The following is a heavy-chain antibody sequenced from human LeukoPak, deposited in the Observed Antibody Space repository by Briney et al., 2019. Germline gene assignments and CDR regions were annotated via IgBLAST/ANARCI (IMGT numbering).Heavy chain of an antibody. Sequence: GGSLRLSCAASGFTFSSYSMNWVRQAPGKGLEWVSSISSSSSYIYYADSVKGRFTISRDNAKNSLYLQMNSLRAEDTAVYYCARDAVARWYFDLWGRGTLVTVSS. V-gene: IGHV3-21*01. CDR1: GFTFSSYS. D-gene: IGHD6-19*01. CDR3: ARDAVARWYFDL. J-gene: IGHJ2*01. CDR2: ISSSSSYI.